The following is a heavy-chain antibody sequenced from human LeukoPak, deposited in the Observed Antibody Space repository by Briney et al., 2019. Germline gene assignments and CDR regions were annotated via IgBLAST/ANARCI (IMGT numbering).Heavy chain of an antibody. CDR3: ARGTIFGYGMDV. CDR1: GFTFSSYA. CDR2: ISGSGGST. V-gene: IGHV3-23*01. D-gene: IGHD3-3*01. Sequence: AGGSLRLSCAASGFTFSSYAMSWVRQAPGKGLEWVSAISGSGGSTYYADSVKGRFTISRDNAKNSLYLQMNSLRAEDTAVYYCARGTIFGYGMDVWGQGTTVTVSS. J-gene: IGHJ6*02.